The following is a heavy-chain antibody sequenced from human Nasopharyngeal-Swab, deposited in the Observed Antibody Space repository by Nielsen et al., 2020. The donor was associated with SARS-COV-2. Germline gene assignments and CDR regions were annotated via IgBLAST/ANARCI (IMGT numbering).Heavy chain of an antibody. Sequence: ASVKVSCKDSGYTFTSYAMHWVRQAPGQRLEWMGWINAGNGNTKYSQKFQGRVTITRDTSASTAYMELSSLRSEDTAVYYCARSTYYYDSSGYSFDYWGQGTLVTVSS. CDR2: INAGNGNT. CDR1: GYTFTSYA. CDR3: ARSTYYYDSSGYSFDY. V-gene: IGHV1-3*01. J-gene: IGHJ4*02. D-gene: IGHD3-22*01.